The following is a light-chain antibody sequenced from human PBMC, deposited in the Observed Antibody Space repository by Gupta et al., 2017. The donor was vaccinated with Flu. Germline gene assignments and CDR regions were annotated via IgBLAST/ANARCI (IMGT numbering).Light chain of an antibody. CDR2: KIS. J-gene: IGKJ2*01. CDR1: QSLVHRDGITY. Sequence: IVMTQTPLSSPVSLGQPASISCKSSQSLVHRDGITYLSWLHQRPGQPPRLLIYKISNRVSGVPDRFSGSGSGTDFTLEINSVEAEDVGVYYCRQAKQFPYTFGQGTKLEIK. V-gene: IGKV2-24*01. CDR3: RQAKQFPYT.